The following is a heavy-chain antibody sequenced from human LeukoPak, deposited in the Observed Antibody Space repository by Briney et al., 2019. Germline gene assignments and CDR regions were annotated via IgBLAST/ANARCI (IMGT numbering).Heavy chain of an antibody. Sequence: SETLSLTCAVYGGSFSGYYWSWIRQPPGKGLEWIGEINHSGSTNYNPSLKSRVTISVDTSKNQFSLKLSSVTAADTAVYYCATGTRRRGPPWSPVSSGYYLKRYYFDYWGQGTLVTVSS. J-gene: IGHJ4*02. CDR2: INHSGST. V-gene: IGHV4-34*01. CDR3: ATGTRRRGPPWSPVSSGYYLKRYYFDY. CDR1: GGSFSGYY. D-gene: IGHD3-22*01.